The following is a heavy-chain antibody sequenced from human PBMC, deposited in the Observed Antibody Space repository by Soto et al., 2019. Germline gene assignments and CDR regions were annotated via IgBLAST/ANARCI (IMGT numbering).Heavy chain of an antibody. Sequence: AVKVFCKASGGTFSSYAISWVRQAPGQGLEGMGGIIPIFGTENYAKKFQGRVTIIADESTSTTYMELSSLRSEDTAVYYCARDNRYCSGGSCPDDPLYYFDYWGQGTLVTVSS. D-gene: IGHD2-15*01. CDR1: GGTFSSYA. CDR3: ARDNRYCSGGSCPDDPLYYFDY. J-gene: IGHJ4*02. CDR2: IIPIFGTE. V-gene: IGHV1-69*13.